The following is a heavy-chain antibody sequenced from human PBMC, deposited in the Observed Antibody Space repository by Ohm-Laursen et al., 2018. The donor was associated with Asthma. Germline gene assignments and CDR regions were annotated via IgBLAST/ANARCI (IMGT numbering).Heavy chain of an antibody. J-gene: IGHJ4*02. CDR3: GGTAYCGGDCYILDY. D-gene: IGHD2-21*02. Sequence: TLSLTCTVSGGSVSSGTYHWSWIRQPPGQGLEWIGNIYYSATTYYNPSLKSRVTISVDTSKNQFSLKLSSVTAADTAVYYCGGTAYCGGDCYILDYWGQGTLVTVSS. CDR1: GGSVSSGTYH. CDR2: IYYSATT. V-gene: IGHV4-31*03.